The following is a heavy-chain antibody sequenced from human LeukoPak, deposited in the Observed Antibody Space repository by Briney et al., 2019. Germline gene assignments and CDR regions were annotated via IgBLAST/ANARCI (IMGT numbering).Heavy chain of an antibody. Sequence: PSETLSLTCVVHGESFSVYYWSCIRQPPGKGLEWIGEINHSVSTNYNPSLKSRVNISVDTSKNQFSLKLSSVTAADTAVYYCARGRGGSCGWYRERRISYYFDYWGQGTLVTVSS. D-gene: IGHD6-19*01. V-gene: IGHV4-34*01. CDR1: GESFSVYY. CDR3: ARGRGGSCGWYRERRISYYFDY. J-gene: IGHJ4*02. CDR2: INHSVST.